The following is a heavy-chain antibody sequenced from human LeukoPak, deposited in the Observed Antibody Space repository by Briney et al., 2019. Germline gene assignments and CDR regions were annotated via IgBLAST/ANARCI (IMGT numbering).Heavy chain of an antibody. CDR1: GFTFSSYA. CDR2: ISYDGSNK. D-gene: IGHD3-10*01. Sequence: GGSLRLSCAASGFTFSSYAMPWVRQAPGKGLEWVAVISYDGSNKYYADSVKGRFTISRDNSKNTLYLQMNSLRAEDTAVYYCAREAFPESMVFDYWGQGTLVTVSS. J-gene: IGHJ4*02. CDR3: AREAFPESMVFDY. V-gene: IGHV3-30-3*01.